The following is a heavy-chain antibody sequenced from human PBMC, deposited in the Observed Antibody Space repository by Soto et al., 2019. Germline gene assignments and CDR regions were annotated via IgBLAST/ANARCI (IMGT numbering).Heavy chain of an antibody. Sequence: PSETLSLTCTVSGGSISSSYWSWIRQPPGKGLEWLAYIYDDGSANYNPSLKSRATISLDMSKNQFSLKLTSVTAADTAVYYCARDWGPYWFDSWGQGILVTVSS. CDR1: GGSISSSY. V-gene: IGHV4-59*01. D-gene: IGHD3-16*01. CDR3: ARDWGPYWFDS. J-gene: IGHJ5*01. CDR2: IYDDGSA.